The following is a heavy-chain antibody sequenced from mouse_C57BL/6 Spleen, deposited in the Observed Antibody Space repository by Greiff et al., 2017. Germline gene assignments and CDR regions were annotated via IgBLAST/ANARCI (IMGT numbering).Heavy chain of an antibody. J-gene: IGHJ3*01. D-gene: IGHD1-1*01. CDR2: INPSTGGT. CDR3: ARKELLTWFAY. Sequence: VQLQQSGPELVKPGASVKISCKASGYSFTGYYMHWVKQSSEKSLEWIGEINPSTGGTSYNQKFKGKATLTVDKSSSTAYMQLKSLTSEDSAVYYCARKELLTWFAYWGQGTLVTVSA. CDR1: GYSFTGYY. V-gene: IGHV1-43*01.